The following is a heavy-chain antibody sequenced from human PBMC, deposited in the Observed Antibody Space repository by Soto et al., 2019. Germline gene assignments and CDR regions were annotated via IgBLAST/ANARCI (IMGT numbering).Heavy chain of an antibody. Sequence: GGSLRLSCAASDFTFSNAWMNWVRQAPGKGLEWVGRIKSKTDGGTTDYAAPVKGRFTISRDDSKNTLYLQMNSLKTEDTAVYYCTTDPYYDFWSGYSKAYYYYGMDVWGQGTTVTVSS. V-gene: IGHV3-15*07. CDR3: TTDPYYDFWSGYSKAYYYYGMDV. CDR1: DFTFSNAW. J-gene: IGHJ6*02. CDR2: IKSKTDGGTT. D-gene: IGHD3-3*01.